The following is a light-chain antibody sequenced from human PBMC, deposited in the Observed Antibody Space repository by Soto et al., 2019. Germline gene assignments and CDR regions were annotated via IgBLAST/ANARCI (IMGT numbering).Light chain of an antibody. Sequence: SVMTQSPGTLFLSPGEGATLSCRTSQSISSTYLAWYQQRPGQAPRLLIYAASSRATGIPDRFSGSGSGTDFTLTISRLEPEDFAVYYCQHYFGSLYTFGQGTKLEIK. CDR3: QHYFGSLYT. CDR2: AAS. CDR1: QSISSTY. J-gene: IGKJ2*01. V-gene: IGKV3-20*01.